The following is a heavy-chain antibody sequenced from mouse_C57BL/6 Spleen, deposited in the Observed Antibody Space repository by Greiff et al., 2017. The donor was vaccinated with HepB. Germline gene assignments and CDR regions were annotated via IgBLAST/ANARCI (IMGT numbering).Heavy chain of an antibody. CDR3: ARSRGNYDWYFDV. D-gene: IGHD2-1*01. V-gene: IGHV1-26*01. CDR1: GYTFTDYY. J-gene: IGHJ1*03. CDR2: INPNNGGT. Sequence: VQLQQSGPELVKPGASVKISCKASGYTFTDYYMNWVKQSHGKSLEWIGDINPNNGGTSYNQKFKGKATLTVDKSSSTAYMELRSLTSEDSAVYYCARSRGNYDWYFDVWGTGTTVTVSS.